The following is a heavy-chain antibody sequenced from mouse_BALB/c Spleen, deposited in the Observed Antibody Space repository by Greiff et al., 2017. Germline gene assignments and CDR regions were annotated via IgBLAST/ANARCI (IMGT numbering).Heavy chain of an antibody. CDR2: IYPYNGGT. J-gene: IGHJ2*01. D-gene: IGHD4-1*01. CDR3: ARDWDGSFDY. Sequence: VQLQQSGPELVKPGASVKISCKASGYTFTDYNMHWVKQSHGKSLEWIGYIYPYNGGTGYNQKFKSKATLTVDNSSSTAYMELRSLTSEDSAVYYCARDWDGSFDYWGQGTTLTVSS. V-gene: IGHV1S29*02. CDR1: GYTFTDYN.